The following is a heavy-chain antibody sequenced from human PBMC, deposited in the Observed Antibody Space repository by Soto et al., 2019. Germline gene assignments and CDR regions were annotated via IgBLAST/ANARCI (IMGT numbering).Heavy chain of an antibody. V-gene: IGHV3-23*01. D-gene: IGHD6-6*01. CDR1: GFTCSSYA. CDR2: ISGSGGST. Sequence: GGSLRLSCAASGFTCSSYAMSWVRQAPGKGLEWVSAISGSGGSTYYADSVKGRFTISRDNSKNTLYLQMNSLRAEDTAVYYCAKDQEYSSLKAHIFDPWGQGTLVTVSS. CDR3: AKDQEYSSLKAHIFDP. J-gene: IGHJ5*02.